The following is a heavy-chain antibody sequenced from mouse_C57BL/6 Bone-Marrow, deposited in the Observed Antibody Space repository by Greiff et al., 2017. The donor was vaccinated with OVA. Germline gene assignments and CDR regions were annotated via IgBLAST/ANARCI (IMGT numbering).Heavy chain of an antibody. CDR1: GYTFTDYY. CDR2: INPYNGGT. Sequence: EVKLMESGPVLVKPGASVKMSCKASGYTFTDYYMNWVKQSHGKSLEWIGVINPYNGGTSYNQKFKGKATLTVDKSSSTAYMELNSLTSEDSAVYDCARDYYYGSSYFWGQGTTLTVSS. V-gene: IGHV1-19*01. J-gene: IGHJ2*01. CDR3: ARDYYYGSSYF. D-gene: IGHD1-1*01.